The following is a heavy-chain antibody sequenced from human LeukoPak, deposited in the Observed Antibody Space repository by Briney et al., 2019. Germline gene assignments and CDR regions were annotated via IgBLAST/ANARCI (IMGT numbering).Heavy chain of an antibody. J-gene: IGHJ6*02. CDR2: VYYTGST. V-gene: IGHV4-59*08. CDR1: GGSISTIY. D-gene: IGHD3-10*01. CDR3: ARRSRDAMVPIYYYYGMDV. Sequence: SETLSLTCIVSGGSISTIYWSWIRQPPGKGLEWIGYVYYTGSTVYNPSLKSRVTIAVDTSKNQFSLKLSSVTAADTAVYYCARRSRDAMVPIYYYYGMDVWGQGTTVTVSS.